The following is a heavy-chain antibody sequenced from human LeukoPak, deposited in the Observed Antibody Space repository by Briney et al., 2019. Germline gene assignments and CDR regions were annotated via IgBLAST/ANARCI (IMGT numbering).Heavy chain of an antibody. J-gene: IGHJ5*02. CDR1: GFTFSSYS. Sequence: GGSLRLSCAASGFTFSSYSMNWVRQAPGKGLEWVSSISSSSSYIYYADSVKGRFTISRDNAKNSLYLQMNSLRAEDTAVYYCARDSSTMGFDPWGQGTLVTVSS. CDR2: ISSSSSYI. CDR3: ARDSSTMGFDP. V-gene: IGHV3-21*01. D-gene: IGHD3-10*01.